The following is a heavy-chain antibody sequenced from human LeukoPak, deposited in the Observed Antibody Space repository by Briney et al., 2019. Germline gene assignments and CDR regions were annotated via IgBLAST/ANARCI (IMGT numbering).Heavy chain of an antibody. D-gene: IGHD3-22*01. CDR3: ATTMIESWHYFDY. Sequence: SETVSLTRTVSCGYLRRGGYYGSCIRRHPEKALEGIGYIYYSGRTHYNPYLKSRVTRSVDTSKNQFALQLGSVTAAGTAVYYCATTMIESWHYFDYWGQGTLVTVSS. J-gene: IGHJ4*02. V-gene: IGHV4-31*03. CDR2: IYYSGRT. CDR1: CGYLRRGGYY.